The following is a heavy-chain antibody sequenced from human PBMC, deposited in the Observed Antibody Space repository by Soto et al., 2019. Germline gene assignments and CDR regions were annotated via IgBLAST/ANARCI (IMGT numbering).Heavy chain of an antibody. CDR2: IIPILGIA. D-gene: IGHD5-12*01. CDR1: GGTFSSYT. Sequence: SVKVSCKASGGTFSSYTISWVRQAPGQGLEWMGRIIPILGIANYAQKFQGRVTITADKSTSTAYMELSSLRSEDTAVYYCAREGIYSGYDTDYWGQGTLVTVSS. CDR3: AREGIYSGYDTDY. J-gene: IGHJ4*02. V-gene: IGHV1-69*04.